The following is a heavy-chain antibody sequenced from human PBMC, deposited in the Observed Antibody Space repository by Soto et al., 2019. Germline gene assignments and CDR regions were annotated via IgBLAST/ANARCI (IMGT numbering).Heavy chain of an antibody. J-gene: IGHJ4*02. Sequence: ASVKVSCQASGGTFSSYAISWVRQAPGKGVEWMGGVIPIFGTAHYAQKFQGRVTNTADESTSTAYIELSSLRSADTAVYYCAAGSPLAILAVASWTFDYGGKGTRVPAPQ. CDR3: AAGSPLAILAVASWTFDY. CDR1: GGTFSSYA. D-gene: IGHD6-19*01. CDR2: VIPIFGTA. V-gene: IGHV1-69*13.